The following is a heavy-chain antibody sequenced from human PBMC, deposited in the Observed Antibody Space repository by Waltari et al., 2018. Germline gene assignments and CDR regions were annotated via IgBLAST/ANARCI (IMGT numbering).Heavy chain of an antibody. Sequence: QVQLVQSGAEVKKPGASVTVSCRVSGYSLTESALHWVRQAPGKGLEWVGGFDPEYGEAKNAQEVKGRVTMTEDTSKDTAYMEFSSLTYEDTAVYYCTRERVGYCSGGTCYSRWFDPWGQGTLVTVSS. CDR2: FDPEYGEA. V-gene: IGHV1-24*01. CDR3: TRERVGYCSGGTCYSRWFDP. D-gene: IGHD2-15*01. J-gene: IGHJ5*02. CDR1: GYSLTESA.